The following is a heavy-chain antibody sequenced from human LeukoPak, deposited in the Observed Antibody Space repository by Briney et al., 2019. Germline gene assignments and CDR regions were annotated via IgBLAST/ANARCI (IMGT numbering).Heavy chain of an antibody. CDR2: FSSSSSYI. CDR1: GFTFSSYS. Sequence: GGSLRLSCAASGFTFSSYSMNWIRQAPGKGLEWVSSFSSSSSYIYYADSVKGRFTISRDNAKNSLYLQMNSLRAEDTAVYYCARVRYDILAGYSRGAFDIWGQGTMVTVSS. J-gene: IGHJ3*02. V-gene: IGHV3-21*01. D-gene: IGHD3-9*01. CDR3: ARVRYDILAGYSRGAFDI.